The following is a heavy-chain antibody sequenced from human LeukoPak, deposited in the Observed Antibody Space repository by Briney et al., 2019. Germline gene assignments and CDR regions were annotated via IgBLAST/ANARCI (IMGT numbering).Heavy chain of an antibody. D-gene: IGHD6-19*01. V-gene: IGHV3-21*01. J-gene: IGHJ4*02. Sequence: GGSLRLSCAASGFTFSSYSMNWVRQAPGKGLEWVSSISSSSSYIYYADSVKGRFTISRDNAKNSLYLQMNSLRAEDTAVYYCARDHSFTAVAGPDYWGQGTLVTVSS. CDR1: GFTFSSYS. CDR3: ARDHSFTAVAGPDY. CDR2: ISSSSSYI.